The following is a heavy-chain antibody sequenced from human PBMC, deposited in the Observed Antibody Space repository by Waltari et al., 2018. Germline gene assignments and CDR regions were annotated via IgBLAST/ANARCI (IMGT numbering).Heavy chain of an antibody. Sequence: DVLLVESGGDLVQPGGSLRLSCAASGFSFSSWYMSWFRQAPGKGRGWVANRNQDGNEKNYVDTVKGRFTISRDNAKNSLSLQMNSLRVEDTAVYYCARAPKRTSSEVDYWGQGTLVTVSS. J-gene: IGHJ4*02. D-gene: IGHD6-19*01. CDR3: ARAPKRTSSEVDY. V-gene: IGHV3-7*01. CDR1: GFSFSSWY. CDR2: RNQDGNEK.